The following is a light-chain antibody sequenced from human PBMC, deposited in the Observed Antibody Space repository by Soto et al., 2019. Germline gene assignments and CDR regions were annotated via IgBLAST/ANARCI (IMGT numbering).Light chain of an antibody. CDR3: QHRSN. V-gene: IGKV3-11*01. CDR1: QSVSSY. CDR2: AAS. Sequence: EIVLTQSPATLSLFPGERATLSCRASQSVSSYLAWYQQKPGQAPRLLMYAASNRATGIPARFSGSGSGTDFTLTISSLEPEDFAVYYCQHRSNFGGGTNVEIK. J-gene: IGKJ4*01.